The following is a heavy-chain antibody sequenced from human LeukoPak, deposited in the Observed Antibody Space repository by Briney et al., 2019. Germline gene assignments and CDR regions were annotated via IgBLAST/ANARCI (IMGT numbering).Heavy chain of an antibody. CDR1: GGSISSYY. J-gene: IGHJ4*02. CDR3: ARGDWVGVDY. Sequence: SETLSLTCTVSGGSISSYYWTWIRQPAGKGLEWIGRIYTSGSTNYNPSLKSRVTISVDTSKNQFSLKLTSVTAADTAMYYCARGDWVGVDYWGQGSLVTVSS. D-gene: IGHD3-9*01. V-gene: IGHV4-4*07. CDR2: IYTSGST.